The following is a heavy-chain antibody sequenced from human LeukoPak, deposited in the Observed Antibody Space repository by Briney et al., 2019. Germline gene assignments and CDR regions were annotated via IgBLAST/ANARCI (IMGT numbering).Heavy chain of an antibody. J-gene: IGHJ4*02. Sequence: GGSLRLSCAASGFTFEDYGMTWVRQAPGKGLEWVSALNWNGDNTGYADSVKGRFTISRDNAKHSLYLQVNSLRAEDTAFYYCARVWAWGSGNYFDYWGQGTLVTVSS. CDR3: ARVWAWGSGNYFDY. D-gene: IGHD7-27*01. CDR1: GFTFEDYG. V-gene: IGHV3-20*04. CDR2: LNWNGDNT.